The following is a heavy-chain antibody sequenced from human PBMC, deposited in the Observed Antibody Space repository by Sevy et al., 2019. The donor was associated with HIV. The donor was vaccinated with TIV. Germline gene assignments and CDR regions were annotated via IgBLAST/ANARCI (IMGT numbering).Heavy chain of an antibody. Sequence: GGSLRLSCAASGFTFSSYAMSWVRQAPGKGLEWVSAIIGSGGSTYYADSVKGRFTISRDNSKNTLYLQMNSLRAEDTAVYYCAKDGALGNWVRLYYYYGMDVWGQGTTVTVSS. V-gene: IGHV3-23*01. CDR1: GFTFSSYA. CDR3: AKDGALGNWVRLYYYYGMDV. CDR2: IIGSGGST. J-gene: IGHJ6*02. D-gene: IGHD7-27*01.